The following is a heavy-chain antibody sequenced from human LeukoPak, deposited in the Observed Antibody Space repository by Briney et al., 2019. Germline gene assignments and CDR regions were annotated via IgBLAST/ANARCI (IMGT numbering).Heavy chain of an antibody. CDR3: ARERGTAKYYFDY. D-gene: IGHD6-25*01. J-gene: IGHJ4*02. V-gene: IGHV3-74*01. CDR2: INSDGSST. Sequence: PGGSLRLSCAASGFTFSSYWMHWVRQAPGKGLVWVSRINSDGSSTSYADSVEGRFTISRDNAKNTLYLQMNSLRAEDTAVYYCARERGTAKYYFDYWGQGTLVTVSS. CDR1: GFTFSSYW.